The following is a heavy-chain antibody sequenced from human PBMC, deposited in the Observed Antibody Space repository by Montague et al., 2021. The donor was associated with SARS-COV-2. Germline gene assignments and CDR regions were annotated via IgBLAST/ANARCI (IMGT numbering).Heavy chain of an antibody. D-gene: IGHD3-22*01. CDR1: GFTFSSYA. CDR3: AKSRGIRYDSSGYYYPLDY. CDR2: IYSGGSST. Sequence: SLRLSCAASGFTFSSYAMSWVRQAPGKGLEWVSVIYSGGSSTYSADSVKGRFTISRDNSKNTLYLQMNSLRAEDTAVYYCAKSRGIRYDSSGYYYPLDYWGQGTLVTVSS. V-gene: IGHV3-23*03. J-gene: IGHJ4*02.